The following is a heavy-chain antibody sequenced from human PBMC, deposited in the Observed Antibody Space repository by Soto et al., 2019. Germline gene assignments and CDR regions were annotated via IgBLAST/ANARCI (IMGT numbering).Heavy chain of an antibody. J-gene: IGHJ2*01. D-gene: IGHD5-18*01. CDR1: GCTFVNFA. V-gene: IGHV3-30-3*01. Sequence: VRPLRVPWAAAGCTFVNFAMRWISQTQGKGLEWVAVISYDGSNKYYADSVKGRFTISRDNSKNTLYLQMNSLRAEDTAVYYCARDPLWGTAMVLWYFDLWGRGTLVTVSS. CDR3: ARDPLWGTAMVLWYFDL. CDR2: ISYDGSNK.